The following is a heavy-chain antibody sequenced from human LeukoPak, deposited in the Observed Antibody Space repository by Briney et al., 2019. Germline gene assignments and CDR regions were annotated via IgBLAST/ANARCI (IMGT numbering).Heavy chain of an antibody. Sequence: SETLSLTCTVSGYSISSGYYWGWIRQPPGKGLEWIGSIYHSGSTYYNPSLQSRVTISVDTSKNQFSLKLSSVTAADTAVYYCARGGGSYYNWFGPWGQGTLVIVSS. J-gene: IGHJ5*02. V-gene: IGHV4-38-2*02. CDR1: GYSISSGYY. CDR3: ARGGGSYYNWFGP. CDR2: IYHSGST. D-gene: IGHD1-26*01.